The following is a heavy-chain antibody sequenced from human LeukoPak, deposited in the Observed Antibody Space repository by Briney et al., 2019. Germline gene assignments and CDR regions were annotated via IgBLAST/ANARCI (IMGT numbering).Heavy chain of an antibody. V-gene: IGHV4-59*01. Sequence: SETLSLTCTVSGGSISSYYWSWIRQPPGKGLEWIGYIYYSGSTNYNPSLKSRVTISVDTSKNQFSLKLSSVTAADTAVYYCARDGSKYCFNPWGQGTLVTVSS. CDR1: GGSISSYY. CDR3: ARDGSKYCFNP. D-gene: IGHD5-12*01. J-gene: IGHJ5*02. CDR2: IYYSGST.